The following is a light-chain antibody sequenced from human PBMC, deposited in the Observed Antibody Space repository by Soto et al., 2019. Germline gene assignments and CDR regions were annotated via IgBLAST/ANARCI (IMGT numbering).Light chain of an antibody. J-gene: IGLJ1*01. V-gene: IGLV2-14*01. CDR3: SSYTRSSTYV. Sequence: QSALTQPASVSGSPGQSITISCTGTSSDLGGYNYVSWYRQHPGRAPKLMIYDVSNRPSGVSNRFSGSKSGNTASLTISGLQAEDEADYYCSSYTRSSTYVFGTGTKLTVL. CDR2: DVS. CDR1: SSDLGGYNY.